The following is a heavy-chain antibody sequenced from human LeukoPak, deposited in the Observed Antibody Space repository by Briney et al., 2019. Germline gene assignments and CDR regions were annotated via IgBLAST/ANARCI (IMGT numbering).Heavy chain of an antibody. V-gene: IGHV3-74*01. J-gene: IGHJ4*02. CDR2: ITNDGSST. CDR1: GLTFSSHW. CDR3: ARPHTGFDS. Sequence: PGGSLRLSCAASGLTFSSHWMHWVRQAPGKGLVWVSRITNDGSSTTYADSVKGRFTISRDNAKNTLYLQMNSLRVEDTAVYYCARPHTGFDSWGQGTLVTVSS.